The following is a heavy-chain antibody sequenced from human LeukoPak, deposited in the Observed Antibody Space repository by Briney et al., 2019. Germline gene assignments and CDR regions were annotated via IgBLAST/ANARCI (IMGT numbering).Heavy chain of an antibody. V-gene: IGHV4-59*08. J-gene: IGHJ4*02. Sequence: SETLSLTCTVSGGSISSYYWSWIRQPPGKGLEWIGYIYYSGSTNYNPSLKSRVTISVDTSKNQFSLKLSSVTAADTAVYYCAQGGYCSSTSCYRHWGQGTLVTVSS. CDR1: GGSISSYY. CDR3: AQGGYCSSTSCYRH. CDR2: IYYSGST. D-gene: IGHD2-2*01.